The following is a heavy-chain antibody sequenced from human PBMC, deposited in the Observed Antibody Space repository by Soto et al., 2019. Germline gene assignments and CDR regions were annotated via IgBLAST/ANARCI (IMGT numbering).Heavy chain of an antibody. CDR3: ARDKYCSSTSCYGENNWFDP. Sequence: QVQLVESGGGVVQPGRSLRLSCAASGFTFSSYGVHWVRQAPGKGLEWVAVIWYDGSNKYYADSVKGRFTISRDNSKNTLYLQMNSLRAEDTAVYYCARDKYCSSTSCYGENNWFDPWGQGTLVTVSS. J-gene: IGHJ5*02. V-gene: IGHV3-33*01. CDR1: GFTFSSYG. D-gene: IGHD2-2*01. CDR2: IWYDGSNK.